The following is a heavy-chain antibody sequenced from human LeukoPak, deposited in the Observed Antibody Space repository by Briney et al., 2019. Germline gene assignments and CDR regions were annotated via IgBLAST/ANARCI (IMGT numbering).Heavy chain of an antibody. Sequence: GESLKISCKGSGYSFTSYWIGWVRQMPGKGLEWMGIIYPGDSDTRYSPSFQGQVTISADKSISTAYLQWSSLKASDTAMYYCARQYYYDSSGYYYVGWFDPWGQGTLVTVSS. V-gene: IGHV5-51*01. CDR3: ARQYYYDSSGYYYVGWFDP. CDR2: IYPGDSDT. D-gene: IGHD3-22*01. J-gene: IGHJ5*02. CDR1: GYSFTSYW.